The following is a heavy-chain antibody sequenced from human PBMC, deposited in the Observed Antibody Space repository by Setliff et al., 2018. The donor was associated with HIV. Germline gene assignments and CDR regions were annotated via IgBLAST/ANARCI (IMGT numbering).Heavy chain of an antibody. D-gene: IGHD2-15*01. CDR2: IHTTGST. Sequence: SETLSLTCSVSGDSISSGSYYWSWIRLPAGKGLEWIGRIHTTGSTNYNPSLKSRVTISIDTSKNQFSLKLNSVTATDTAVYYCARVVDADYLDYWGQGTPVTVSS. V-gene: IGHV4-61*02. CDR3: ARVVDADYLDY. CDR1: GDSISSGSYY. J-gene: IGHJ4*02.